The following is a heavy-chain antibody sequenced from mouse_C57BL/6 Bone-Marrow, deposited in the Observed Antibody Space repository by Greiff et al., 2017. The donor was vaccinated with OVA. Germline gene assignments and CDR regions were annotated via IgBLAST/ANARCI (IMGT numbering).Heavy chain of an antibody. CDR3: ASDYYGSPLDY. V-gene: IGHV1-64*01. D-gene: IGHD1-1*01. CDR2: IHPNSGST. CDR1: GYTFTSYW. Sequence: QVQLQQPGAELVKPGASVKLSCKASGYTFTSYWMHWVKQRPGQGLEWIGMIHPNSGSTNYNEKFKSKATLTVDKSSRTAYMQLSILTSEDSAVYYCASDYYGSPLDYGGQGTTLTVSS. J-gene: IGHJ2*01.